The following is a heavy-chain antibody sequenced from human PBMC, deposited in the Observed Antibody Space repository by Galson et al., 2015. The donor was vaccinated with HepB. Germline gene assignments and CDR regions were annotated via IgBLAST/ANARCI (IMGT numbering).Heavy chain of an antibody. CDR3: ARDLSIAARYGDY. Sequence: SVKVSCKASGYTFINYGISWVRQAPGQGLEWMGWIGAYNGNTNFAQKLQGRVTMTTDISTSTAYMELRSLRSDDTAVYYCARDLSIAARYGDYWGQGTLVTVSS. J-gene: IGHJ4*02. V-gene: IGHV1-18*01. CDR2: IGAYNGNT. D-gene: IGHD6-6*01. CDR1: GYTFINYG.